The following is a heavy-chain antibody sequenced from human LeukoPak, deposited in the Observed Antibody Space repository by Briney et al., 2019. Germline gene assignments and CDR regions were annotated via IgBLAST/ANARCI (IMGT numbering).Heavy chain of an antibody. CDR2: IYYSGST. J-gene: IGHJ5*02. Sequence: PSETLSLTCTVSGGSISSGGYYWSWIRQHPGKGLEWIGYIYYSGSTYYNPSLKSRVTISVDTSKNQFSLKLSSVTAADTAVYYCARNSYGDYVRFGPWGQGTLVTVSS. V-gene: IGHV4-31*03. D-gene: IGHD4-17*01. CDR3: ARNSYGDYVRFGP. CDR1: GGSISSGGYY.